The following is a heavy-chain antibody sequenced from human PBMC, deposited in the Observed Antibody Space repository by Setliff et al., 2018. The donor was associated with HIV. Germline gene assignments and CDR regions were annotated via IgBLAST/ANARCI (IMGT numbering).Heavy chain of an antibody. V-gene: IGHV1-8*01. J-gene: IGHJ6*04. D-gene: IGHD3-10*01. CDR3: ARGKGVGGVVITGGLDV. Sequence: ASVKVSCKASGHTFTNVDIHWLRRATGQGLEWMGWMNPNTGVSGYALKFQARVTMTRDTSISTAYVELSSLTSEDTAVYYCARGKGVGGVVITGGLDVWGKGTTVTVSS. CDR1: GHTFTNVD. CDR2: MNPNTGVS.